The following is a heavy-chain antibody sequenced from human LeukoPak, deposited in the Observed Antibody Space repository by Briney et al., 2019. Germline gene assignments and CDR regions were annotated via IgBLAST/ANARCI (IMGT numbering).Heavy chain of an antibody. CDR1: GGSISSYY. V-gene: IGHV4-34*01. D-gene: IGHD3-3*01. CDR2: INHSGST. Sequence: SETLSLTCTVSGGSISSYYWSWIRQPPGKGLEWIGEINHSGSTNYNPSLKSRVTISVDTSKNQFSLKLSSVTAADTAVYYCARVPVWSGYTFDPWGQGNLVTVSS. J-gene: IGHJ5*02. CDR3: ARVPVWSGYTFDP.